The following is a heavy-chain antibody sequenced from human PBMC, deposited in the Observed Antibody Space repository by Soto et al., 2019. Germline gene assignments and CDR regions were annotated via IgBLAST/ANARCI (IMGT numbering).Heavy chain of an antibody. V-gene: IGHV4-59*08. CDR2: IYYRGST. D-gene: IGHD2-15*01. CDR1: GGSISDYY. J-gene: IGHJ4*02. CDR3: ARLGCSGGSCPLDY. Sequence: SETLSLTCAVSGGSISDYYWSWIRQPPGKGLEWIGYIYYRGSTYYNPSIKSRDTISEDRSKNQISKKKSSMTAADTAVYYCARLGCSGGSCPLDYWGQGTLVTVS.